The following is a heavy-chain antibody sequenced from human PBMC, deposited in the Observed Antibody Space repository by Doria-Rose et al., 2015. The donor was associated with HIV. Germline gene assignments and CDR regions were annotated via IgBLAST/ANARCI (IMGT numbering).Heavy chain of an antibody. CDR1: ISNYY. V-gene: IGHV4-59*01. CDR3: ARGVGPALDY. CDR2: IYYSGST. J-gene: IGHJ4*02. Sequence: ISNYYWTWIRQPPGKGLEWIGYIYYSGSTSYNPSLKSRVIISVDTSKNQFSLRLSSVTAADTAAYYCARGVGPALDYWGQGTLVTVSS.